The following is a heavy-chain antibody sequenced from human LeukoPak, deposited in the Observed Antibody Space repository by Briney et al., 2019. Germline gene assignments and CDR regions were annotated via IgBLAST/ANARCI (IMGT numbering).Heavy chain of an antibody. J-gene: IGHJ4*02. CDR3: ARGRGMVRGAYSL. Sequence: SETLSLTCAVYGGSFSGYYWSWIRQPPGKGLEWIGEINHSGSTNYNPSLKSRVTISVDTSKNQFSLKLSSVTAADTAVYYCARGRGMVRGAYSLWGQGTLVTVSP. V-gene: IGHV4-34*01. CDR1: GGSFSGYY. D-gene: IGHD3-10*01. CDR2: INHSGST.